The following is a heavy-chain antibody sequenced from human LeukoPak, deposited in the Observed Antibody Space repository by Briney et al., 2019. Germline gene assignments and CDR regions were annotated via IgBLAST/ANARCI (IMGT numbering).Heavy chain of an antibody. J-gene: IGHJ4*02. D-gene: IGHD2-21*02. Sequence: ASVKVSCKASGDTFISYYVHWVRQAPGQGLEWMGIIYPSDGSTTYAQKFQGRVTMTRDTSTSTVYMELSSLRSEDTAVYYCARDHCGGDCSGHFIDYWGQGTLATVSS. CDR1: GDTFISYY. CDR3: ARDHCGGDCSGHFIDY. V-gene: IGHV1-46*01. CDR2: IYPSDGST.